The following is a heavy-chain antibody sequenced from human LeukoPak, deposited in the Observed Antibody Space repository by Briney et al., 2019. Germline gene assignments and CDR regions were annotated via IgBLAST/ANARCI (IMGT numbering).Heavy chain of an antibody. J-gene: IGHJ5*02. Sequence: ASVKVSCKASGYTFTGYYMHWVRQAPGQGLEWMGWINPNSGGTNYAQKFQGRVTMTRDTSISTAYMELSRLRSDDTAVYYCARDYGSRYWFDPWGQGTLVTVSS. V-gene: IGHV1-2*02. D-gene: IGHD4-17*01. CDR2: INPNSGGT. CDR1: GYTFTGYY. CDR3: ARDYGSRYWFDP.